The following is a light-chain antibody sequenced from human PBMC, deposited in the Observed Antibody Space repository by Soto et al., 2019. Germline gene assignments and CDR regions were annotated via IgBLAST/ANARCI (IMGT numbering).Light chain of an antibody. Sequence: QSVLTQPPSASGSPGQSVTVSCTGTSSDIGRYNFVSWYQQHPGKAPKLMISEVSKRPSGVPDRFSGSKSGTTASLTVSGLQAEDEADYYCSSYAGNNIWLFGGGTKLTVL. J-gene: IGLJ2*01. V-gene: IGLV2-8*01. CDR1: SSDIGRYNF. CDR3: SSYAGNNIWL. CDR2: EVS.